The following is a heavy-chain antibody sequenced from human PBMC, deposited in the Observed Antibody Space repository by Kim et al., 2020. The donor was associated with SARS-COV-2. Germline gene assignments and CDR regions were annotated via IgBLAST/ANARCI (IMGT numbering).Heavy chain of an antibody. CDR1: GFTFSSYA. Sequence: GGSLRLSCAASGFTFSSYAMSWVRQAPGKGLEWVSAISGSGGSTYYADSVKGRFTISRDNSKNTLYLQMNSLRAEDTAVYYCAKDLTINCTNGVCSYYYYGMDVWGQGTTVTVSS. J-gene: IGHJ6*02. V-gene: IGHV3-23*01. D-gene: IGHD2-8*01. CDR3: AKDLTINCTNGVCSYYYYGMDV. CDR2: ISGSGGST.